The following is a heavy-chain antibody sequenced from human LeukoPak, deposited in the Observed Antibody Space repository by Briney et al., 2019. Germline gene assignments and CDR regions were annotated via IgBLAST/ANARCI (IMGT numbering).Heavy chain of an antibody. V-gene: IGHV3-7*04. J-gene: IGHJ6*02. Sequence: GGSLSLSCAASGFSFSSSWMTWVRQAPGKGLEWVATIKQDGSEKFYVNSVKGRFTISRDTAKNSLYLQLNSLRGDDTAVYYCARDEGWYGRGLDVWGQGTTVIVSS. CDR1: GFSFSSSW. CDR2: IKQDGSEK. CDR3: ARDEGWYGRGLDV. D-gene: IGHD2-15*01.